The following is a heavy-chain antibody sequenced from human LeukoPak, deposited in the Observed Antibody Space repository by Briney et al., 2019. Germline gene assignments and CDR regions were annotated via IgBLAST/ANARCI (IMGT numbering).Heavy chain of an antibody. V-gene: IGHV3-23*01. J-gene: IGHJ4*02. CDR2: ISGSGGST. D-gene: IGHD5-12*01. Sequence: GGSLRLSCAASGFTFSSYAVSWVRQAPGKGLEWVSAISGSGGSTYYADSVKGRFTISRDNSKNTLYLQMNSLRAEDTAVYYCAKAHSGYDNFDHWGQGTLVTVSS. CDR3: AKAHSGYDNFDH. CDR1: GFTFSSYA.